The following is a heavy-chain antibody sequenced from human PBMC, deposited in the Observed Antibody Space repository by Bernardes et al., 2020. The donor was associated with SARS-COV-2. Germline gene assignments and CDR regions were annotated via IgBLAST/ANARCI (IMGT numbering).Heavy chain of an antibody. CDR2: IYVGGST. CDR1: GFTINTNY. CDR3: ARHPSLWFGVDY. V-gene: IGHV3-53*01. J-gene: IGHJ4*02. D-gene: IGHD3-10*01. Sequence: GGSLRLSCAASGFTINTNYMSWVRQAPGKGLEWVSVIYVGGSTYYAGGGTYYADSVKGRFTISRDNSKNTLYLQMNSLRAEDTAVYYCARHPSLWFGVDYWGQGTLVTVSS.